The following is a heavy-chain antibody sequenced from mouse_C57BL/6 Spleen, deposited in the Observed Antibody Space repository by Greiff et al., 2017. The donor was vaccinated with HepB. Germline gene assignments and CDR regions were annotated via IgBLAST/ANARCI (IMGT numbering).Heavy chain of an antibody. CDR2: IYPGSGST. CDR1: GYTFTDYN. Sequence: VQLQQSGPELVKPGASVKIPCKASGYTFTDYNMDWVKQSHGKSLEWIGDIYPGSGSTNYNEKFKSKATLTVDTSSSTAYMQLSSLTSEDSAVYYCASNYFDYWGQGTTLTVSS. V-gene: IGHV1-18*01. J-gene: IGHJ2*01. CDR3: ASNYFDY.